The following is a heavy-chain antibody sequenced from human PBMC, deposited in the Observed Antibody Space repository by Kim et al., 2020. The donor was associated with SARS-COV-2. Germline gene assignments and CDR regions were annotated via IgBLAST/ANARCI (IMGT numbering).Heavy chain of an antibody. D-gene: IGHD6-19*01. V-gene: IGHV5-51*01. CDR1: GYSFTSYW. CDR3: ARVPGYSSGWFSPYFDY. J-gene: IGHJ4*02. CDR2: IYPGDSDT. Sequence: GESLKISCKGSGYSFTSYWIGWVRQMPGKGLEWMGIIYPGDSDTRYSPSFQGQVTISADKSISTAYLQWSSLKASDTAMYYCARVPGYSSGWFSPYFDYWGQGTLVTVSS.